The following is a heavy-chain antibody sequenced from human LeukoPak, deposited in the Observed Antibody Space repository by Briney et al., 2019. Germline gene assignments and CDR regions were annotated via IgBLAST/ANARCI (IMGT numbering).Heavy chain of an antibody. CDR2: INPNSGGT. J-gene: IGHJ5*02. CDR3: AETIADGRFDP. D-gene: IGHD6-13*01. CDR1: GYTFTGYY. Sequence: GASVKVSCKASGYTFTGYYMHWVRQAPGQGLEWMGRINPNSGGTNYAQKFQGRVTMTRDTPISTAYMELSRLRSDDTAVYYCAETIADGRFDPWGQGTLVTVSS. V-gene: IGHV1-2*06.